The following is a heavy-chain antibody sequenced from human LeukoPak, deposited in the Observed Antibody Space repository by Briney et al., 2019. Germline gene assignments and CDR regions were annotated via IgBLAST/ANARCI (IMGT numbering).Heavy chain of an antibody. CDR2: INPSGGST. CDR3: ARDEGSQWLVLGY. D-gene: IGHD6-19*01. CDR1: GYTFTSYY. J-gene: IGHJ4*02. Sequence: GASVKVSCKASGYTFTSYYMHWVRQAPGQGLEWMGIINPSGGSTSYAQKFQGRVTMARDMSTSTVYMELSSLRSEDTAVYYCARDEGSQWLVLGYWGQGTLVTVSS. V-gene: IGHV1-46*01.